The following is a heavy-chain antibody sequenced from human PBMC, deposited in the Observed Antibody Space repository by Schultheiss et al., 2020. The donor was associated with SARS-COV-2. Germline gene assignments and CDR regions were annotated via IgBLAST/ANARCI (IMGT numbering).Heavy chain of an antibody. CDR1: GGSISSYY. D-gene: IGHD6-13*01. Sequence: SETLSLTCTVSGGSISSYYWSWIRQPPGKGLEWIGYIYYSGSTNYNPSLKSRVTISVDTSKNQFSLKLSSVTAADTAVYYYARTGRRSSSWYNAFDIWGQGTMVTVSS. CDR3: ARTGRRSSSWYNAFDI. CDR2: IYYSGST. V-gene: IGHV4-59*08. J-gene: IGHJ3*02.